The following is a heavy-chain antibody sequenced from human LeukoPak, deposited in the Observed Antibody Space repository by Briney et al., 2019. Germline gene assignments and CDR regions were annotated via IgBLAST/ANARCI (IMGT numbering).Heavy chain of an antibody. V-gene: IGHV3-30-3*01. D-gene: IGHD6-13*01. Sequence: GGSLRLSCAASGFTFSSYAMHWVRQAPGKGLEWVAVISYDGSNKYYADSVKGRFTISRDNSKNTLYLQMNSLRAEDTAVYYCARDGIAAAGTGYFQHRGQGTLVTVSS. CDR2: ISYDGSNK. CDR3: ARDGIAAAGTGYFQH. J-gene: IGHJ1*01. CDR1: GFTFSSYA.